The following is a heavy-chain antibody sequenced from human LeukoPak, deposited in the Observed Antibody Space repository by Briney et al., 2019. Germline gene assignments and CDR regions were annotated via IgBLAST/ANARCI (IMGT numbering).Heavy chain of an antibody. Sequence: GGSLRLSCAASGFTFSSYSMNWVRQAPGKGLEWVSSISSSSSYIYYADSVKGRFTISRDNAKNSLYLQMNSLRAEDTAVYYCARDSIGNYYFDYWGQGTLVTVSS. CDR2: ISSSSSYI. D-gene: IGHD1-7*01. J-gene: IGHJ4*02. CDR3: ARDSIGNYYFDY. V-gene: IGHV3-21*01. CDR1: GFTFSSYS.